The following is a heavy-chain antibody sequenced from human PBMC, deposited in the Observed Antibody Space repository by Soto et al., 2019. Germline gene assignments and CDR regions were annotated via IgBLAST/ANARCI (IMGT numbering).Heavy chain of an antibody. J-gene: IGHJ4*02. D-gene: IGHD3-3*01. CDR1: GGSFKSGSYS. CDR2: VYHTGRT. CDR3: ARDFAYFDS. Sequence: SETLSLTCTVSGGSFKSGSYSWSWIRQPPGKGLEWIGYVYHTGRTSYNPSLKSRVSISTDTSKNQFSLNLDSVTAADTAVYFCARDFAYFDSWGQGTLVTVSS. V-gene: IGHV4-61*01.